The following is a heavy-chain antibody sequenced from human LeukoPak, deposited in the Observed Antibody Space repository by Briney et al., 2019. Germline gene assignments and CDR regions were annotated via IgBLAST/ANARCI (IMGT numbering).Heavy chain of an antibody. V-gene: IGHV3-23*01. D-gene: IGHD6-19*01. J-gene: IGHJ5*02. CDR3: AKEIAVAGRDWFDP. CDR1: GGSFSGYY. Sequence: PSETLSLTCAVYGGSFSGYYWSWVRQAPGKGLEWVSAISGSGGSTYYADSVKGRFTISRDNSKNTLYLQMNSLRAEDTAVYYCAKEIAVAGRDWFDPWGQGTLVTVSS. CDR2: ISGSGGST.